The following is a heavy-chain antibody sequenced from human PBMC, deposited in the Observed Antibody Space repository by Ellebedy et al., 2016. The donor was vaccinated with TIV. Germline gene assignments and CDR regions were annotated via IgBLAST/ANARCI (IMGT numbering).Heavy chain of an antibody. CDR2: ISHSGSP. CDR1: GGSIRDYY. J-gene: IGHJ4*02. CDR3: ARLLIYSAGYYFDY. V-gene: IGHV4-59*08. D-gene: IGHD4/OR15-4a*01. Sequence: MPSETLSLTCAVSGGSIRDYYWSWIRQPPGKGLEWIGYISHSGSPNDNPSLKSRVAMSVDTSKNQFSLNLVSVTAADTAVYYCARLLIYSAGYYFDYWGQGTLVTVSS.